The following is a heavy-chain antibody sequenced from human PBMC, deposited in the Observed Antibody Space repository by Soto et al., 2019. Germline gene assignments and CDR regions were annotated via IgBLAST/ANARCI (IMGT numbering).Heavy chain of an antibody. Sequence: PGESLKISCKGSGYSFTSYWIGWVRQMPGKGLEWMGVIYPGDSDTRYSPSFQGQVTISADKSISTAYLQWSSLKASDTAMYYCARPGEPDYYYMDAWGKGTTLTVSS. CDR2: IYPGDSDT. CDR3: ARPGEPDYYYMDA. J-gene: IGHJ6*03. V-gene: IGHV5-51*01. CDR1: GYSFTSYW.